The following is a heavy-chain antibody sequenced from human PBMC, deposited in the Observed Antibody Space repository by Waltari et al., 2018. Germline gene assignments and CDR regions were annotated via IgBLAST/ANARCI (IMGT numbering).Heavy chain of an antibody. V-gene: IGHV4-61*09. CDR1: GGSISSGSYY. D-gene: IGHD4-17*01. Sequence: QVQLQESGPGLVKPSQTLSLTCTVSGGSISSGSYYWSWIRQPAGKGLEWIGYIYTSGSTNYNPSLKSRVTISVDTSKNQFSLKLSSVTAADTAVYYCARVPTDYYYGMDVWGQGTTVTVSS. J-gene: IGHJ6*02. CDR2: IYTSGST. CDR3: ARVPTDYYYGMDV.